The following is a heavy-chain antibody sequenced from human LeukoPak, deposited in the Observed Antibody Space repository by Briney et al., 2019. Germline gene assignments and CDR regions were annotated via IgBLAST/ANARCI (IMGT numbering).Heavy chain of an antibody. CDR1: GDSVSSNSAA. J-gene: IGHJ3*02. CDR3: ARDREAVAGLNDAFDI. Sequence: SQTLSLTCAISGDSVSSNSAAWHWIRQSPSRGLEWLGRTYYRSKWYNDYAVSVKSRITINPDTSKNQFSLQLNSVTPEDTAVYYCARDREAVAGLNDAFDIWGQGTMVTVSS. V-gene: IGHV6-1*01. D-gene: IGHD6-19*01. CDR2: TYYRSKWYN.